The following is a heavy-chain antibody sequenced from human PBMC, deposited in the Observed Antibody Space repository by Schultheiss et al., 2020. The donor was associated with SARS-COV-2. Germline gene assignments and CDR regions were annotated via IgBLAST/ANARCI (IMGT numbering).Heavy chain of an antibody. D-gene: IGHD1-1*01. V-gene: IGHV3-11*04. CDR2: ISSSGSTI. CDR3: AKDGHWTFDY. J-gene: IGHJ4*02. CDR1: GFTFSDYY. Sequence: GESLKISCAASGFTFSDYYMSWIRQAPGKGLEWVSYISSSGSTIYYADSVKGRFTISRDNAKNTLYLQMNSLRTEDTAVYYCAKDGHWTFDYWGQGTLVTVSS.